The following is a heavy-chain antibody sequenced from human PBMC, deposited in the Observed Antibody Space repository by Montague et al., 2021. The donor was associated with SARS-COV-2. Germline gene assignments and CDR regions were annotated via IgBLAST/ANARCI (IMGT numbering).Heavy chain of an antibody. CDR3: ARSESPSYSSSPLDY. J-gene: IGHJ4*02. CDR1: GGSISSGGYY. Sequence: TLSLTCIVSGGSISSGGYYWSWIRQHPGKGLEWIGYIYYSGSTYYTPSLQSRLSISLDTSKNHFSLRLSSVTAADTAVYSCARSESPSYSSSPLDYWGQGTLVTVSS. CDR2: IYYSGST. D-gene: IGHD6-13*01. V-gene: IGHV4-31*03.